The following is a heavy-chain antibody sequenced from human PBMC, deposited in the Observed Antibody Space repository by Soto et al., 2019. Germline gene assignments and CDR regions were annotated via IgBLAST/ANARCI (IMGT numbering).Heavy chain of an antibody. Sequence: SKTVSLTCPGSGGAVRSSIWGGWARQPPGKGLEWIGEIYHSGSTNYNPSLKSRVTISVDKSKNQFSLKLSSVTAADTAVYYCARDRGYYYGSRIRFDYWGQGTLVTVS. D-gene: IGHD3-10*01. CDR2: IYHSGST. V-gene: IGHV4-4*02. CDR1: GGAVRSSIW. CDR3: ARDRGYYYGSRIRFDY. J-gene: IGHJ4*02.